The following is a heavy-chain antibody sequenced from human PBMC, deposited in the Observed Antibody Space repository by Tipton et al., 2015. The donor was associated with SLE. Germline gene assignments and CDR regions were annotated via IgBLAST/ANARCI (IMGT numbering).Heavy chain of an antibody. CDR1: GFTFRASA. V-gene: IGHV3-73*01. J-gene: IGHJ4*02. D-gene: IGHD3-22*01. CDR3: TTRRAEPRVPYYLAF. CDR2: IGSKDYNYAT. Sequence: SLRLSCAASGFTFRASAIHWVRQDSGKGLEWVGRIGSKDYNYATEYGASVNGRFTIPRDDSENTAYLQMNSLKSEDTALYYCTTRRAEPRVPYYLAFWGQGTLVTVSS.